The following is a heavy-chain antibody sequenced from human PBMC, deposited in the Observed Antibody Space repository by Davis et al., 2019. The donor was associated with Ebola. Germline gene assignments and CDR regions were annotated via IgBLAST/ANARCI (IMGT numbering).Heavy chain of an antibody. CDR2: INYSGST. CDR3: ARVDDF. CDR1: GGSFSGNY. V-gene: IGHV4-34*01. J-gene: IGHJ4*02. Sequence: MPGGSLRLSCAVYGGSFSGNYWTWIRQPPGKGLEWIGEINYSGSTNYNPSLKSRVTISADTSKNQFSLKLNSVTAADTAVYYCARVDDFWSQGTLVTVSS.